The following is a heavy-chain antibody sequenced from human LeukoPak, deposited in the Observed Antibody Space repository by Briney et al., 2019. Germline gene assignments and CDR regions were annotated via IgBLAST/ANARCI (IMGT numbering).Heavy chain of an antibody. CDR2: IRSTGNTI. Sequence: GGSLRLSCAASGFTFSSYWMSWVRQAPGKGLEWVPYIRSTGNTIYYADSVKGRFTISRDNAKNSLDLQMNSLRAEDTAVYYCTRDPSALDYWGPGTLVTVSS. CDR1: GFTFSSYW. J-gene: IGHJ4*02. D-gene: IGHD3-10*01. V-gene: IGHV3-48*01. CDR3: TRDPSALDY.